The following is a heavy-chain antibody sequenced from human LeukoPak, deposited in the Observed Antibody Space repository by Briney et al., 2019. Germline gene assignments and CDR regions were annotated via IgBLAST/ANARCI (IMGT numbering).Heavy chain of an antibody. D-gene: IGHD3-10*01. V-gene: IGHV4-34*01. Sequence: PSETLSPTCAVYGGSFGVYYWSWIRQPPGKGLEWIGEINHSGSTNYNPSLKSRVTISADTSKNHFSLKLSSVTAADTAVYYCAGPGAGDLDYWGQGTLVTVSS. J-gene: IGHJ4*02. CDR3: AGPGAGDLDY. CDR1: GGSFGVYY. CDR2: INHSGST.